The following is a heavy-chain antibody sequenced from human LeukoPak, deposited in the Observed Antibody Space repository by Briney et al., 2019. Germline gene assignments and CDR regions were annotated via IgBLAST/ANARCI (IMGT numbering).Heavy chain of an antibody. CDR2: IYCSGST. J-gene: IGHJ4*02. Sequence: SETLSLTCTVSGGSISSSSYYWGWIRQPPGKGLEWIGSIYCSGSTYYNPSLKSRVTISVDTSKNQFSLKLSSVTAADTAVYYCARHFFMEMATIAYFDYWGQGTLVTVSS. CDR1: GGSISSSSYY. CDR3: ARHFFMEMATIAYFDY. D-gene: IGHD5-24*01. V-gene: IGHV4-39*01.